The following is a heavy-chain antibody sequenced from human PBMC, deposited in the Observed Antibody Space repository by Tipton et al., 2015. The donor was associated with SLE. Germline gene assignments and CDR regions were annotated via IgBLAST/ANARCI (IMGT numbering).Heavy chain of an antibody. D-gene: IGHD6-13*01. CDR2: ISGSGGST. Sequence: SLRLSCAASGFTFSSYAMSWVRQAPGKGLEWVSAISGSGGSTYYADSVKGRFTISRDNAKNSLYPQMNSLRAEDTAVYYCARDSSSWYYFDYWGQGTLVTVSS. J-gene: IGHJ4*02. V-gene: IGHV3-23*01. CDR1: GFTFSSYA. CDR3: ARDSSSWYYFDY.